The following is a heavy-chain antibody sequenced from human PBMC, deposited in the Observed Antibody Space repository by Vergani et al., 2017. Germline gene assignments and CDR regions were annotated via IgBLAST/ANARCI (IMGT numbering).Heavy chain of an antibody. V-gene: IGHV4-59*01. D-gene: IGHD5-18*01. Sequence: QVQLQESGPGLVKPSEPLSLTCTVSGGSLSSYYWSWIRQPPGKGLEWIGYIYYSGSTNYNPSLKSRVTISVDTSKNQFSLKLSSVTAADTAVYYCARLLGTAMAHNWFDPWGQGTLVTVSS. CDR3: ARLLGTAMAHNWFDP. CDR1: GGSLSSYY. J-gene: IGHJ5*02. CDR2: IYYSGST.